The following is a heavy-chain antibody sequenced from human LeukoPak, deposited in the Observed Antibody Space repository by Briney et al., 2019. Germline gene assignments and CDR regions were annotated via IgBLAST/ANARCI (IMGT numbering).Heavy chain of an antibody. CDR1: GFTFSDFA. CDR3: AKPGRQYFYYYFMAV. Sequence: PGGSLRLSCATSGFTFSDFAMHWVRQAPGKGLEWVAVISFDSLNAYYADSVKGRFTVPRDDSNNTLYLQMDSLRPEDTALYYCAKPGRQYFYYYFMAVWGEGTTVTVAS. V-gene: IGHV3-30*14. J-gene: IGHJ6*03. D-gene: IGHD3-9*01. CDR2: ISFDSLNA.